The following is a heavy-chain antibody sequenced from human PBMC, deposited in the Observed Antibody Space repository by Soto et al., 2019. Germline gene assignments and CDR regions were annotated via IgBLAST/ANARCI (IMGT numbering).Heavy chain of an antibody. Sequence: QVQLVESGGGVVQPGRSLRLSCAASGFTFSSYGMHWVRQAPGKGLEWVAVISYDGSNKYYADSVKGRFTISRDNSKNTLYLQMNSLRAEDTAVYYCAKTQRRGYCSSTSCYGASQLDYWGQGTLVTVSS. J-gene: IGHJ4*02. CDR2: ISYDGSNK. CDR1: GFTFSSYG. V-gene: IGHV3-30*18. D-gene: IGHD2-2*01. CDR3: AKTQRRGYCSSTSCYGASQLDY.